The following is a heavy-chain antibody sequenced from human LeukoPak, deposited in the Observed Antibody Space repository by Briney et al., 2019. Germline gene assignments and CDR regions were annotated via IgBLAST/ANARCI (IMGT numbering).Heavy chain of an antibody. V-gene: IGHV3-53*01. J-gene: IGHJ4*02. CDR1: GFTVSSNY. D-gene: IGHD4-23*01. Sequence: PGGPLRLSCAASGFTVSSNYMSWVRQAPGKGLEWVSVIYSGGSTYYADSVKGRFTISRDNSKNTLYLQMNSLRAEDTAVYYCATYTVVTPLVDYWGQGTLVTVSS. CDR3: ATYTVVTPLVDY. CDR2: IYSGGST.